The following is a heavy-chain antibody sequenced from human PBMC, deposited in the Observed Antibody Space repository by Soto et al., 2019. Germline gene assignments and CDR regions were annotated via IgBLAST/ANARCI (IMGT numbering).Heavy chain of an antibody. CDR1: GFTFSSYW. CDR3: ARELPDIVVVPAGEYYYYYYTDV. Sequence: GGSLRLSCAASGFTFSSYWMSWVRQAPGKGLEWVANIKQDGSEKYYVDSVKGRFTISRDNAKNPLYLQMNSLRAEDTAVYYCARELPDIVVVPAGEYYYYYYTDVWGKGTTVTVSS. J-gene: IGHJ6*03. CDR2: IKQDGSEK. V-gene: IGHV3-7*01. D-gene: IGHD2-2*01.